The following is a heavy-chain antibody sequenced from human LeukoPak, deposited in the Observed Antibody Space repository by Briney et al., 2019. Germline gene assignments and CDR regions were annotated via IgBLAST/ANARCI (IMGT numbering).Heavy chain of an antibody. J-gene: IGHJ4*02. CDR2: INPSGGST. CDR1: GYTLTELS. V-gene: IGHV1-46*01. D-gene: IGHD2-15*01. CDR3: ARAHCSGGSCWGSGY. Sequence: GAPVKVSCKVSGYTLTELSMHWVRQAPGQGLEWMGIINPSGGSTSYAQKFQGRVTMTRDTSTSTVYMELSSLRSEDTAVYYCARAHCSGGSCWGSGYWGQGTLVTVSS.